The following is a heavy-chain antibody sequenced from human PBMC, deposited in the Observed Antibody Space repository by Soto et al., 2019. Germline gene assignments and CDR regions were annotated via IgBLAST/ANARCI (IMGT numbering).Heavy chain of an antibody. Sequence: GGSLRLSCAASGFTFSSYAMSWVRQAPGKGLEWVSAISGSGGSTYYADSVKGRFTISRDNSKNTLYLQMNSLRAEDTAVYYCAKDPPRIVWQWPELDYWGQGTLVTVSS. CDR2: ISGSGGST. CDR3: AKDPPRIVWQWPELDY. J-gene: IGHJ4*02. CDR1: GFTFSSYA. V-gene: IGHV3-23*01. D-gene: IGHD6-19*01.